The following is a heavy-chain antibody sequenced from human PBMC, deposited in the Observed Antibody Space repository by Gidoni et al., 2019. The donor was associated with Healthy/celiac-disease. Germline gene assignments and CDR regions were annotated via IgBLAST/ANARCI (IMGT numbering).Heavy chain of an antibody. CDR1: GGSLISYH. CDR2: IYYSGST. CDR3: ARHGVGHYYDRSGYPA. J-gene: IGHJ5*02. V-gene: IGHV4-59*08. Sequence: QVQLQESGPGLAKPSETLSLPCTVSGGSLISYHWIWIRQPPGKGLAWIGYIYYSGSTNYNPSLKSRVTITVDTSKNQFNLKLSSVTAADTDVYYCARHGVGHYYDRSGYPAWGQGTLVTVSS. D-gene: IGHD3-22*01.